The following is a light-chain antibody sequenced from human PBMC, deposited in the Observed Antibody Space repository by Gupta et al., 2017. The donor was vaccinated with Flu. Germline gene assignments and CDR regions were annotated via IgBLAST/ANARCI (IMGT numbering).Light chain of an antibody. CDR2: DTS. CDR1: QSVGSY. Sequence: PANLSWSPGERATLSCRASQSVGSYLGWYQQNPGQAPRLLIFDTSTRATGIPARFSGSGWGTNFTLTISNLEPDDFAVYYCQQRDNCPLTFGQGTKV. J-gene: IGKJ1*01. CDR3: QQRDNCPLT. V-gene: IGKV3-11*01.